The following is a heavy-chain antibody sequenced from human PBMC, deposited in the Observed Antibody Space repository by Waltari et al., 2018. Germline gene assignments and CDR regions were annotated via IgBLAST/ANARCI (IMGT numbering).Heavy chain of an antibody. D-gene: IGHD5-12*01. CDR3: AREYSSFEPIFDY. CDR2: INRSGST. Sequence: QVQLQQWGAGLLKPSETLSVTCDVFDDSFSKYYWVWIRQSPGKGLEWFGEINRSGSTNYNPSLKGRVTISLDMSKKQVSLRVTSVTATDTAVYYCAREYSSFEPIFDYWGRGTLVTVSS. J-gene: IGHJ4*02. V-gene: IGHV4-34*02. CDR1: DDSFSKYY.